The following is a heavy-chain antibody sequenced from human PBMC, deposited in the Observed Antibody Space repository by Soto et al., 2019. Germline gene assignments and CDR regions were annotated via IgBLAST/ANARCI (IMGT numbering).Heavy chain of an antibody. Sequence: GGSLRLSCAASGFTVSSNYMSWVRQAPGKGLEWVSVIYSGGSTYYADYVKGRFTISRDNSKNTLYLQMNSLRAEDTAVYYCARDQTTVTTGYYYYYMDVWGKGTTVTVSS. V-gene: IGHV3-66*01. J-gene: IGHJ6*03. CDR2: IYSGGST. CDR3: ARDQTTVTTGYYYYYMDV. CDR1: GFTVSSNY. D-gene: IGHD4-17*01.